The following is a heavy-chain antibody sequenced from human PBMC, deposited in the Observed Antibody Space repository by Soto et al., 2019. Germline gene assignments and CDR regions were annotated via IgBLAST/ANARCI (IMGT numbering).Heavy chain of an antibody. J-gene: IGHJ4*02. CDR1: GGSFSGYY. V-gene: IGHV4-34*01. D-gene: IGHD6-13*01. Sequence: VYGGSFSGYYWSLIRQPPGKGLEWIGEINHSGSTNYNPSLKSRVTISVDTSKNQFSLKLSSVTAADTAVYYCARSSSWQGFDYWGQGTLVTVSS. CDR3: ARSSSWQGFDY. CDR2: INHSGST.